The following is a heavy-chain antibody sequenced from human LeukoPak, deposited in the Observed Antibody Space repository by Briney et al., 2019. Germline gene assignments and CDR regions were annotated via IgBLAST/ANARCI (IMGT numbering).Heavy chain of an antibody. CDR2: MNPNSGNT. Sequence: ASVRVSCKASGGTFSSYAISWVRQATGQGLEWMGWMNPNSGNTGYAQKFQGRVTMTRNTSISTAYMELSSLRSEDTAVYYCARWVVGATNFDYWGQGTLVTVSS. V-gene: IGHV1-8*02. J-gene: IGHJ4*02. D-gene: IGHD1-26*01. CDR1: GGTFSSYA. CDR3: ARWVVGATNFDY.